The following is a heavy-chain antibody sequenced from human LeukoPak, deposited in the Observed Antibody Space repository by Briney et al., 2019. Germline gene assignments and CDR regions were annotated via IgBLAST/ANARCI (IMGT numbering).Heavy chain of an antibody. CDR1: GFTFKDYD. D-gene: IGHD6-19*01. J-gene: IGHJ4*02. CDR3: VRLPDSGRYGFDH. V-gene: IGHV3-13*01. Sequence: GSLRLSCVVSGFTFKDYDIHWVRQTTGKGLEWVSAIGSGGYTYYADSVRGRFTISREDAETSLSLQMNNLRAEDTAVYYCVRLPDSGRYGFDHWGQGTLVTVSS. CDR2: IGSGGYT.